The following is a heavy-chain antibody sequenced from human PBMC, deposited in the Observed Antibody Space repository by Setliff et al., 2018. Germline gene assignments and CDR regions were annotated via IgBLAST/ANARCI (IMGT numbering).Heavy chain of an antibody. Sequence: SETLSLTCTVSGDSISNYYWIRQTAGKGLEWIGSIYAGEATYYNPSLESRVVISVDSSKKRFSLKVSSVTAADTAVYYCARSGGGAFDIWGQGTMVTVSS. V-gene: IGHV4-4*07. CDR1: GDSISNYY. D-gene: IGHD3-10*01. CDR3: ARSGGGAFDI. J-gene: IGHJ3*02. CDR2: IYAGEAT.